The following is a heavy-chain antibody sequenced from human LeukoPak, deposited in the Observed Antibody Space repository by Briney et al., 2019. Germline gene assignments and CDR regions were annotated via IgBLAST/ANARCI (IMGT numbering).Heavy chain of an antibody. D-gene: IGHD3-22*01. J-gene: IGHJ3*02. CDR1: VYTFSSYA. Sequence: PGGSLRLSCAPSVYTFSSYAMSWVRQARGKGLVWVSAIRGSGGSTYCADPVKGRFTISRDNSKNTLYLQIHSLRAEHTSVYYCAKISSIHDSSGYYYPEDAFDIWGQGTMVTVSS. V-gene: IGHV3-23*01. CDR2: IRGSGGST. CDR3: AKISSIHDSSGYYYPEDAFDI.